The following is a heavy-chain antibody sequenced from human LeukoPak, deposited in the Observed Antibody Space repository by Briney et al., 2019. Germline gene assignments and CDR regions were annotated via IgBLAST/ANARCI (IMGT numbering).Heavy chain of an antibody. Sequence: SETPSLTCTVSGGSISSGGYYWSWIRQHPGKGLEWIGYIYYSGSTYYNPSLKSRVTISVDTSKNQFSLKLSSVTAADTAVYYCARRNQIYYYYYMDVWGKGTTVTVSS. V-gene: IGHV4-31*03. CDR1: GGSISSGGYY. CDR2: IYYSGST. CDR3: ARRNQIYYYYYMDV. J-gene: IGHJ6*03. D-gene: IGHD1-14*01.